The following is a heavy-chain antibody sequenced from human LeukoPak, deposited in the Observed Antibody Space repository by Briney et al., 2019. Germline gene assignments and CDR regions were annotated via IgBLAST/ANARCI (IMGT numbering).Heavy chain of an antibody. V-gene: IGHV1-18*01. CDR1: GYTFTSYG. Sequence: ASVKVSCKASGYTFTSYGISWVRQAPGQGLEWMGWISAYNGNTNYAQKLQGRVTMTTDTSTSTAYMELRSLRSDDSALYYCARPAARDSSSSLYYFDYWGQGTLVTVSS. J-gene: IGHJ4*02. D-gene: IGHD6-6*01. CDR2: ISAYNGNT. CDR3: ARPAARDSSSSLYYFDY.